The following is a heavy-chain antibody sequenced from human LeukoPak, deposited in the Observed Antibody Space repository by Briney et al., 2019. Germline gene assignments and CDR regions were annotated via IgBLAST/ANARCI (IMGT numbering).Heavy chain of an antibody. J-gene: IGHJ2*01. CDR2: FDPEDGET. CDR3: ATGDCSSTSCHYWYFDL. Sequence: ASVKVSCKVSGYTLTELSMHWVRQAPGKGLEWMGGFDPEDGETIYAQKFQGRVTMTEDTSTDTAYMELSSLRSKDTAVYYCATGDCSSTSCHYWYFDLWGRGTLVTVSS. CDR1: GYTLTELS. V-gene: IGHV1-24*01. D-gene: IGHD2-2*01.